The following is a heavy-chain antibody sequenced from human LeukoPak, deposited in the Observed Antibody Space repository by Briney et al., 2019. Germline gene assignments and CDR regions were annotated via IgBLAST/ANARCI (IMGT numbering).Heavy chain of an antibody. V-gene: IGHV5-51*01. D-gene: IGHD3-16*01. CDR1: GYNFTSYW. J-gene: IGHJ4*02. CDR3: ARSANQEGVWV. CDR2: IYPGDSDT. Sequence: GESLKISCKGSGYNFTSYWIGWVRQMPGKGLEWMGVIYPGDSDTRYSPSFQGQVTISADKSISTAYLQWSSLKASDSATYYCARSANQEGVWVWGQGTLVTVSS.